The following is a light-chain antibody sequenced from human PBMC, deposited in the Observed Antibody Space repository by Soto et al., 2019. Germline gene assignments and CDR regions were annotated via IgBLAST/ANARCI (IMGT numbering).Light chain of an antibody. V-gene: IGKV3-15*01. CDR2: GAS. CDR3: QQYNNWPVT. CDR1: QSVSSN. J-gene: IGKJ1*01. Sequence: EIVMTQSPATLSVSPGERATLSCRASQSVSSNLAWYHLKPGQAPRLLIYGASTRATGIPARFSGSGSGTEFTLTISSLQSEDFAVYYCQQYNNWPVTFGQGTKV.